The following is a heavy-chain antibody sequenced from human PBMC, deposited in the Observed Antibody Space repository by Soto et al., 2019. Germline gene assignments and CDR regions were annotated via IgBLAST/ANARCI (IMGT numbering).Heavy chain of an antibody. CDR1: GFTFSSYS. CDR3: ASVFATYDILTGYYVGLDAFDI. D-gene: IGHD3-9*01. CDR2: ISSSSSYI. Sequence: GGSLRLSCAASGFTFSSYSMNWVRQAPGKGLEWVSSISSSSSYIYYADSVKGRFTISRDNAKNSLYLQMNSLRAEDTAVYYCASVFATYDILTGYYVGLDAFDIWGQGTMVTVSS. V-gene: IGHV3-21*01. J-gene: IGHJ3*02.